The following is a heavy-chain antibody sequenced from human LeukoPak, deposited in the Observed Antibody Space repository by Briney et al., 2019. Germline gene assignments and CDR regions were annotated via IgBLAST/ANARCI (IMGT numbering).Heavy chain of an antibody. D-gene: IGHD3-16*01. CDR2: IWYDGSNK. CDR1: GFTFSSYG. V-gene: IGHV3-33*01. J-gene: IGHJ4*02. Sequence: GRSLRLSCAASGFTFSSYGMHWVRQAPGKGLEWVAVIWYDGSNKYYADSVKGRFTISRDNSKNTLYLQMNSLRAEDTAVYYCARAYYEYYFDCWGQGTLVTVSS. CDR3: ARAYYEYYFDC.